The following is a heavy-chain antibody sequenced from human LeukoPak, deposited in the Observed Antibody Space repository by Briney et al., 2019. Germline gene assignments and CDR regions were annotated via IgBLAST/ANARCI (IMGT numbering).Heavy chain of an antibody. D-gene: IGHD1-1*01. Sequence: PGESLRLSCAASGFTFSSYCMHWVRQPPGKGLEWVAAISAGGRTTYYADSVKGRFTISRDNSENTLYLQMNSLRAEDTAVYYCGPRKDSRSTAYVSWGQGELVTVSA. CDR3: GPRKDSRSTAYVS. CDR1: GFTFSSYC. J-gene: IGHJ5*02. V-gene: IGHV3-23*01. CDR2: ISAGGRTT.